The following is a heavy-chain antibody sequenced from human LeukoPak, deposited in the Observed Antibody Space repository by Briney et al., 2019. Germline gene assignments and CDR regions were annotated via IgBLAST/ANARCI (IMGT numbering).Heavy chain of an antibody. D-gene: IGHD4-17*01. J-gene: IGHJ4*02. CDR3: ARHRANYGAAGFFDY. CDR2: IYPGDSDI. CDR1: GYSFTSYW. Sequence: GESLKISCKGSGYSFTSYWIGWVRQMPGKGLERMGIIYPGDSDIRYSPSFQGQVTISADKSISAAYLQWSSLKASDTAMYYCARHRANYGAAGFFDYWGRGTLVTVSS. V-gene: IGHV5-51*01.